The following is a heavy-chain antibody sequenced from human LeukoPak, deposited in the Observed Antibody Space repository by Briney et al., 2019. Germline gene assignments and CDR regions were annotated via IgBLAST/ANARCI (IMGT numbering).Heavy chain of an antibody. CDR3: ARVAVAGGGDFDY. CDR2: INPNGGGT. J-gene: IGHJ4*02. Sequence: ASVKVSCKASGYTFTGYYMHWVRQAPGQGLEWMGWINPNGGGTNYAQKFQGRVTMTRDTSISTAYMELSRLRSDDTAVYYCARVAVAGGGDFDYWGQGTLVTVSS. D-gene: IGHD6-19*01. CDR1: GYTFTGYY. V-gene: IGHV1-2*02.